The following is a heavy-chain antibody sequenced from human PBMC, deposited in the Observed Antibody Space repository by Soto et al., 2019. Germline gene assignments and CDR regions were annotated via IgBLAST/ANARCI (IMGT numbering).Heavy chain of an antibody. CDR2: IASDGKDK. CDR1: GFTVSTYA. CDR3: AKDGAIAAADYFFDY. D-gene: IGHD6-13*01. Sequence: SLRLSCAASGFTVSTYAMIWVRHAPGKGLEWVAVIASDGKDKRYADSVKGRFTISRDNSKNTVYLQMNSLRGEDTAVYYCAKDGAIAAADYFFDYWGQGSLVTVSS. V-gene: IGHV3-30*18. J-gene: IGHJ4*02.